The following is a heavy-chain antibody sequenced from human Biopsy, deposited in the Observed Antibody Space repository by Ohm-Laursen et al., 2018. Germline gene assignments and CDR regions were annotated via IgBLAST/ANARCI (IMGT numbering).Heavy chain of an antibody. CDR1: GGTFSSYS. J-gene: IGHJ4*02. CDR3: ATPFQYYDSWGGYPPFDH. D-gene: IGHD3-3*01. Sequence: SSVKVSCKASGGTFSSYSISWVRQAPGEGLEWMGGIIAVSGLVNYAPKFQGRVSITADKSTTTAYMEPSNLKSEDTAVYYCATPFQYYDSWGGYPPFDHWGQGTLVTVSS. V-gene: IGHV1-69*17. CDR2: IIAVSGLV.